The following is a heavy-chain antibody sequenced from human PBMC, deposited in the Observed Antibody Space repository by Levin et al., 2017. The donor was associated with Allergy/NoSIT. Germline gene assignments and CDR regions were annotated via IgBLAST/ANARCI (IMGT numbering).Heavy chain of an antibody. J-gene: IGHJ6*02. V-gene: IGHV6-1*01. Sequence: SQTLSLTCAISGDSVSSNSAAWNWIRQSPSRGLEWLGRTYYRSKWYNDYAVSVKSRITINPDTSKNQFSLQLNSVTPEDTAVYYCARFYTPKPLPSIIAAVGGMDVWGQGTTVTVSS. CDR2: TYYRSKWYN. CDR3: ARFYTPKPLPSIIAAVGGMDV. CDR1: GDSVSSNSAA. D-gene: IGHD6-13*01.